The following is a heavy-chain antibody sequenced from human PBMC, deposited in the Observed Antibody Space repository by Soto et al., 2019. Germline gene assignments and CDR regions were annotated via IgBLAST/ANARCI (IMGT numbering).Heavy chain of an antibody. D-gene: IGHD3-3*01. CDR3: TKDSEFAYYDLWSGYYAFDS. Sequence: GGSLRLSCAASGFTFSSYAMSWVRQAPGKGLEWVSAISGDGGSTYYADSVKGRFIISRDNSENTLYLQVNSLRAEDTAIYYCTKDSEFAYYDLWSGYYAFDSWGQGTLVTVSS. CDR1: GFTFSSYA. V-gene: IGHV3-23*01. J-gene: IGHJ4*02. CDR2: ISGDGGST.